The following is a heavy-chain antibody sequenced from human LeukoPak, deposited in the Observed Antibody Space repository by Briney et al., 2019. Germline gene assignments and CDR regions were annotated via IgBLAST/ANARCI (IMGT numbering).Heavy chain of an antibody. CDR1: GFTFSRHA. CDR2: ISGGSENT. D-gene: IGHD5-12*01. J-gene: IGHJ5*02. CDR3: AKGPYSGYSTYFDP. Sequence: PGGSLGLSCEASGFTFSRHAMNWVRQAPEKGLEWVSGISGGSENTFYADSVKGRFTISRDNSRNTLYLQMYGLRADDTALYFCAKGPYSGYSTYFDPWGQGTRVTVSS. V-gene: IGHV3-23*01.